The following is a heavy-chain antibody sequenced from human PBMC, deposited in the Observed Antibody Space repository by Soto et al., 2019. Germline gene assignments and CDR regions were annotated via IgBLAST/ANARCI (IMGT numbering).Heavy chain of an antibody. Sequence: GGSLRLSCAASGFTFSSYAMSWVRQAPGKGLEWVSAISGSGGSTYYADSVKGRFTISRDNSKNTLYLQMNSLRAEDTAVYYCAKDHERRGIAAAGTYRGQGTLVTASS. CDR3: AKDHERRGIAAAGTY. J-gene: IGHJ4*02. V-gene: IGHV3-23*01. D-gene: IGHD6-13*01. CDR1: GFTFSSYA. CDR2: ISGSGGST.